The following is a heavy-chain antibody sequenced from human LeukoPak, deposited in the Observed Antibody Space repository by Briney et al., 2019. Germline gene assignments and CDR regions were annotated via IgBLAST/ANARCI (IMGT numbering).Heavy chain of an antibody. Sequence: GASVKVSCKASGYTFTSYGISWVRQAPGQGPEWMAWISASNGDTSFAEKVQDRVTLTTDTSTRTAYMELRSLRSDDTAVYYCARVPPGFTHGPGDYWGQGTLVTVSS. CDR1: GYTFTSYG. CDR2: ISASNGDT. CDR3: ARVPPGFTHGPGDY. J-gene: IGHJ4*02. D-gene: IGHD5-18*01. V-gene: IGHV1-18*01.